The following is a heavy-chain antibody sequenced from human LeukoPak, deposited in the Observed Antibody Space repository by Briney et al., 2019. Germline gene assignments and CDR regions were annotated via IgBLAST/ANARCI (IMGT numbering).Heavy chain of an antibody. CDR2: ISANNGNT. CDR3: VRDGGDYYDSSDYEY. D-gene: IGHD3-22*01. Sequence: ASVKVSCKASGYTFTSYGISWVRQAPGQGLEWMGWISANNGNTNYAQKLQGRVTMTTDTSTSTAYMELRSLRSGDTAVYYCVRDGGDYYDSSDYEYWGQGTLVTVSS. V-gene: IGHV1-18*01. J-gene: IGHJ4*02. CDR1: GYTFTSYG.